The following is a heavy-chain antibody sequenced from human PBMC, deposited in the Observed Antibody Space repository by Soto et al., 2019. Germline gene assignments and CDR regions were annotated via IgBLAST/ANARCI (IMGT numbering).Heavy chain of an antibody. Sequence: QVQLVQSGAEVKKPGASVKVSCKASGYTFGSFSISWVRQAPGQGLEWMGWMSAYNGNTNYARKVQDRVTMTRDTSTSTAYMELRSLRSDDTAVYYCARGNGPARNHWGQGTLVTVSS. V-gene: IGHV1-18*01. J-gene: IGHJ4*02. D-gene: IGHD6-6*01. CDR3: ARGNGPARNH. CDR1: GYTFGSFS. CDR2: MSAYNGNT.